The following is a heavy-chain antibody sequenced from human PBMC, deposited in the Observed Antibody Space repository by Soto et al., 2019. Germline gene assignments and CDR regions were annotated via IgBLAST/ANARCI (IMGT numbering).Heavy chain of an antibody. Sequence: QIQLVQSGAEVKKPGASVKVSCKASGYTFSTYGISWVRQAPGQGLEWMGWIDTYTGNTKSAQQFQDRATMTTDTSTSTAYMELRSLRSDDTAFYYCTRDPGIAAPGRGLGDYWGQGTLVTVSS. J-gene: IGHJ4*02. CDR3: TRDPGIAAPGRGLGDY. V-gene: IGHV1-18*01. CDR2: IDTYTGNT. CDR1: GYTFSTYG. D-gene: IGHD6-25*01.